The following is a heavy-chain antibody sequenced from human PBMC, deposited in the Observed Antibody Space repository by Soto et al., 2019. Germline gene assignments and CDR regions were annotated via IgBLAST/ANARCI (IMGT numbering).Heavy chain of an antibody. J-gene: IGHJ4*02. D-gene: IGHD5-12*01. Sequence: PSETLSLTCTVSGGSISSYYWSWIRQPPGKGLEWIGYIYYSGSTNYNPSLKSRVTISVDTSKNQFSLKLSSVTAADTAVYYCARLKGGYSLSIDHWGQGTLVTVSS. CDR3: ARLKGGYSLSIDH. CDR2: IYYSGST. CDR1: GGSISSYY. V-gene: IGHV4-59*08.